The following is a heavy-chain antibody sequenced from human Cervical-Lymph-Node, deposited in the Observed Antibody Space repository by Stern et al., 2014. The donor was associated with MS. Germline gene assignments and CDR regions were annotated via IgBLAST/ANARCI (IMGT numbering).Heavy chain of an antibody. J-gene: IGHJ4*02. CDR2: MNPNSGNT. V-gene: IGHV1-8*01. Sequence: QVQLVQPGAEAKKPGASVKVSCKAYGYTFTSYDIHWVRQATGQGIEWTGGMNPNSGNTGYAQKFQGRVTMTKNASISTAYMELSSLRSEDTAVYYCARRLGGSYFTFFDYWGQGTPVIVSS. CDR1: GYTFTSYD. D-gene: IGHD1-26*01. CDR3: ARRLGGSYFTFFDY.